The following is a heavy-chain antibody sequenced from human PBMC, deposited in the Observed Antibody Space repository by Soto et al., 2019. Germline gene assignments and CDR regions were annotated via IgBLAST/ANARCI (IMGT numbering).Heavy chain of an antibody. Sequence: SETLSLTCTVSGGSISSGDYYWSWIRQPPGKGLEWIGYIYYSGSTYYNPSLKSRVTISVDTSKNQFSLKLSSVTAADTAVYYCARAGFPPSLYSSSSLGFRFDPWGQGTLVTVSS. CDR3: ARAGFPPSLYSSSSLGFRFDP. CDR1: GGSISSGDYY. CDR2: IYYSGST. D-gene: IGHD6-6*01. J-gene: IGHJ5*02. V-gene: IGHV4-30-4*01.